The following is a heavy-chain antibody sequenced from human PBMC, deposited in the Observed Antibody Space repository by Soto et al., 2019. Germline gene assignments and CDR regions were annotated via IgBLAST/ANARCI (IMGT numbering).Heavy chain of an antibody. J-gene: IGHJ6*02. CDR1: GFTFSSYE. Sequence: EVQLVESGGGLVQPGGSLRLSCAASGFTFSSYEMNWVRQAPGKGLEWVSYISSSGSTIYYADSVKGRFTISRDNAKNSLYMQMNSLRAEDTAVYYCARAFLPYGDYGPGYYYYGMDVWGQGTTVTVSS. D-gene: IGHD4-17*01. V-gene: IGHV3-48*03. CDR2: ISSSGSTI. CDR3: ARAFLPYGDYGPGYYYYGMDV.